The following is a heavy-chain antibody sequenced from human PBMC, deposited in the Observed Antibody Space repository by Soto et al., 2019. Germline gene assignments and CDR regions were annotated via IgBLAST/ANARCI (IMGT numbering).Heavy chain of an antibody. J-gene: IGHJ5*02. D-gene: IGHD2-15*01. CDR1: DVSFSCYY. CDR2: INHSGST. CDR3: ARSSHKESWFDP. Sequence: ASVPMSLTCGVYDVSFSCYYWILIRQPPGKGLEWIGEINHSGSTNYNPSFRSRVTMSVDTSKNQLSLRLNSVTAADTAVYYCARSSHKESWFDPWGQGTVVTVSA. V-gene: IGHV4-34*01.